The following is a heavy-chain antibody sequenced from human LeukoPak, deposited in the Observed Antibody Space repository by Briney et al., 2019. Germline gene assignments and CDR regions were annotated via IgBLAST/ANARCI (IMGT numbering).Heavy chain of an antibody. J-gene: IGHJ4*02. V-gene: IGHV3-72*01. Sequence: GGSLRLSCAASGFTFSDHYMDWVRQAPGKGLVWVGRTRNKANSYTIEYAASVEGRFTISRDDSKNSLYLQMNSLKTEDTAVYYCARAESGSYYLWGQGTLVTVSS. D-gene: IGHD1-26*01. CDR1: GFTFSDHY. CDR3: ARAESGSYYL. CDR2: TRNKANSYTI.